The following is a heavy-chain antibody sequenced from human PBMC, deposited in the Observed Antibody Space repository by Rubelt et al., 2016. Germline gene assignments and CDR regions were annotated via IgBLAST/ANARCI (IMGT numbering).Heavy chain of an antibody. CDR1: GNTLSEFS. D-gene: IGHD3-16*01. CDR2: ISPPGDTT. V-gene: IGHV1-46*03. J-gene: IGHJ4*02. CDR3: ARGVGGEKLFDS. Sequence: QVQLVQSGAEVKMPGASVKVSCKVSGNTLSEFSMHWVRQAPGQGLEWMGVISPPGDTTDYAQAFRGRMGVTRDMYTSTGYMELRSLRSDYTGVYYCARGVGGEKLFDSWGQGTLVAVSS.